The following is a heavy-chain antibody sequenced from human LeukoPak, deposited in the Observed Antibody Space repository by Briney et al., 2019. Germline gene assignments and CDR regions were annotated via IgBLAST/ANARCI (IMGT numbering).Heavy chain of an antibody. CDR2: ISNDGSSS. Sequence: GGSLRLSCAASGFTFSSYWMHWVRQVPGKGLLWVSRISNDGSSSIYADSVKGRFTISRDNAKKTLYLQMNSLRADDTAVYYCAADGEYAFLVWGQGTMVTVSS. V-gene: IGHV3-74*01. J-gene: IGHJ3*01. D-gene: IGHD2/OR15-2a*01. CDR3: AADGEYAFLV. CDR1: GFTFSSYW.